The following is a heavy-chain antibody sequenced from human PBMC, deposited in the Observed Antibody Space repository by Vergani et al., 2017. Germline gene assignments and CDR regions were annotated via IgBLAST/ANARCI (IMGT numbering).Heavy chain of an antibody. D-gene: IGHD6-19*01. Sequence: EVQLLESGGGLVQPGGSLRLSCAASGFTFTSYAMSWVRLAPGKGLEWVSAISGSGGSTYYADSVKGRFTISRDNAKNTLYLQMNSLRAEDTAVYDCARDLDSSGWRDGYGMDVWGQGTTVTVSS. CDR2: ISGSGGST. J-gene: IGHJ6*02. CDR3: ARDLDSSGWRDGYGMDV. CDR1: GFTFTSYA. V-gene: IGHV3-23*01.